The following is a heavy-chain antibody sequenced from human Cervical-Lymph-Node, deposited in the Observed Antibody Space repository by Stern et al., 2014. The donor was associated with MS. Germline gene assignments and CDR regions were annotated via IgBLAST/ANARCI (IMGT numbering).Heavy chain of an antibody. J-gene: IGHJ4*02. CDR3: TTDGSGWSY. CDR2: VRGKANGHAT. CDR1: GFTFSASA. V-gene: IGHV3-73*02. Sequence: VQLVESGGGLVQPGGSLKLSCATSGFTFSASAMHWVRQASGTGLEWVGRVRGKANGHATTYAASVKGRFTISRDDSKNTAYLQMNSLRTEDTAVYYCTTDGSGWSYWGQGTLVTVSS. D-gene: IGHD6-19*01.